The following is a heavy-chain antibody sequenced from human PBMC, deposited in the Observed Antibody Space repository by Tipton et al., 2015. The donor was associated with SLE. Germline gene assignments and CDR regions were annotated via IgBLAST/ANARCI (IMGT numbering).Heavy chain of an antibody. D-gene: IGHD3-16*01. CDR2: ISSAGST. J-gene: IGHJ6*02. CDR3: ARDFTAYYYYYGMDV. Sequence: GLVKPSETLSLTCSVSGGSITSNSHYWVWIRQPPGKGLEWIGSISSAGSTYYNPSLKSRITISVDTSKNQFSLNLTSVTAADTAVYYCARDFTAYYYYYGMDVWGQGTTVTVSS. V-gene: IGHV4-39*07. CDR1: GGSITSNSHY.